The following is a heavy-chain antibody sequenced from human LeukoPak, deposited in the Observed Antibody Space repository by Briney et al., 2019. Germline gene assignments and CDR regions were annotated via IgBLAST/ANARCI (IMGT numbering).Heavy chain of an antibody. Sequence: SSETLSLTCAVSGGSFSGYYWTWIRQPPGKGLEWIGEINHSGRTNYNPSLKSRVIMSVDTSKNQFSLKLNSVTAADTAVYYCARGSNGMDVWGQGTTVTVSS. CDR2: INHSGRT. J-gene: IGHJ6*02. CDR3: ARGSNGMDV. CDR1: GGSFSGYY. V-gene: IGHV4-34*01.